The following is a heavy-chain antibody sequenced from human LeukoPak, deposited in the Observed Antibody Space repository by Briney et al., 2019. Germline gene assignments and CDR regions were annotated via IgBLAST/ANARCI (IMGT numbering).Heavy chain of an antibody. Sequence: SETLSLTCTVSGGSINSGDYYWSWIRQPPGKGLEWIGEIYHSGSTNYNPSLKSRVTMLLDKSKNQFSLKLSSVTAADTAVYYCARNGGNPDFDYWGQGTLVTVSS. CDR3: ARNGGNPDFDY. D-gene: IGHD4-23*01. J-gene: IGHJ4*02. CDR2: IYHSGST. CDR1: GGSINSGDYY. V-gene: IGHV4-39*07.